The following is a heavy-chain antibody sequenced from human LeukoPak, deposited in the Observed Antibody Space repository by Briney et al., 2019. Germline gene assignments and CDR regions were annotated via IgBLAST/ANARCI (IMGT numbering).Heavy chain of an antibody. Sequence: GALRLSCAASGFTFSSYGMHWVRQAPGKGLEWVAVIWYDGSNKYYADSVKGRFTISRDNSKNTLYLQMNSLRAEDTAVYYCARALVVVVAATRYYYYGMDAWGQGTTVTVSS. D-gene: IGHD2-15*01. CDR2: IWYDGSNK. J-gene: IGHJ6*02. V-gene: IGHV3-33*01. CDR3: ARALVVVVAATRYYYYGMDA. CDR1: GFTFSSYG.